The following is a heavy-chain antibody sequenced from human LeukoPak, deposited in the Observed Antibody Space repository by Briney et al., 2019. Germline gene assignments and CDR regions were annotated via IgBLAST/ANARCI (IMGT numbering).Heavy chain of an antibody. Sequence: SGRSLRLSCAASGFTFDDHAMHWVRQAPGKGLEWVSGISWNSGSIGYADSVKGRFTISRDNAKNSLYPQMNSLRAEDMALYYCAKSSNYDILTGDFDYWGQGTLVTVSS. CDR1: GFTFDDHA. J-gene: IGHJ4*02. CDR3: AKSSNYDILTGDFDY. D-gene: IGHD3-9*01. V-gene: IGHV3-9*03. CDR2: ISWNSGSI.